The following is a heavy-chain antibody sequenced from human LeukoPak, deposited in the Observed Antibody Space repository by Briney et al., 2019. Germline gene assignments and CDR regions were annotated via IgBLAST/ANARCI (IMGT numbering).Heavy chain of an antibody. CDR2: IIPILGIA. V-gene: IGHV1-69*04. J-gene: IGHJ4*02. CDR1: GGTFSSYA. Sequence: SVKVSCKASGGTFSSYAISWVRQAPGQGLEWMGRIIPILGIANYAQKFQGRVTITADKSTSTAYMELSSLRSEDTAVYYCARGTHSSGKYYFDYWGQGTLVTVSS. CDR3: ARGTHSSGKYYFDY. D-gene: IGHD6-19*01.